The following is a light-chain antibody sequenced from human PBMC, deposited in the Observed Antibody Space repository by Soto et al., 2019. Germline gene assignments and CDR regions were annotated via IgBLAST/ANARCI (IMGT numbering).Light chain of an antibody. CDR1: QNIDSW. J-gene: IGKJ1*01. Sequence: DIQMAQSPSTLPASVGDRVTITCRASQNIDSWLAWYQHKPGKAAKVLIYDASSLETGVPSRFSGSGSGTEFSLTISSLRPDDFATYYCQQYDTYPLTFGQGTKVEIK. CDR2: DAS. CDR3: QQYDTYPLT. V-gene: IGKV1-5*01.